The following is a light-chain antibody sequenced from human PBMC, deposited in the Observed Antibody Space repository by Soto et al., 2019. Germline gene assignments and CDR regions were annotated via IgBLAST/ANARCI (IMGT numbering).Light chain of an antibody. CDR2: AAS. V-gene: IGKV1-39*01. Sequence: DIQMTQSPSSLSASIGDRVTITCRASQNIDNFLNWYQWRPGKAPKFLIFAASSLQSGVSSRFSGRGSGTHFSLTITNLQPEDCATYYSQQSYSAPPSFGQGTKLEI. J-gene: IGKJ2*01. CDR3: QQSYSAPPS. CDR1: QNIDNF.